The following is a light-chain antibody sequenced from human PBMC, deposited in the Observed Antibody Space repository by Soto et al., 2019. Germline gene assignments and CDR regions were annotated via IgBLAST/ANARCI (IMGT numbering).Light chain of an antibody. Sequence: QSVLTQPPSASGTPGQRVTISCYGSSSNIGSNYVYWYQQLPGTAPKLLIYKNYQRPSGVPDRFSGSKSGTSVSLAISGLRSEDGADYYCAAWDDSLSSGVFGGGTKLTVL. J-gene: IGLJ3*02. CDR3: AAWDDSLSSGV. V-gene: IGLV1-47*01. CDR1: SSNIGSNY. CDR2: KNY.